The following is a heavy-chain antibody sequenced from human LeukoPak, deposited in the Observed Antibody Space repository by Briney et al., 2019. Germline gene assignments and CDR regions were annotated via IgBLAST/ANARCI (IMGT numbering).Heavy chain of an antibody. J-gene: IGHJ6*02. CDR2: INSDGSST. CDR1: GFTFSSYW. CDR3: ARGQQLVLYYYYYYGMDV. Sequence: GGSLRLSCAASGFTFSSYWMHWVRQAPGKGLVWVSRINSDGSSTSYADSVKGRFTISRDNAKNTLYLQMNSPRAEDTAVYYCARGQQLVLYYYYYYGMDVWGQGTTVTVSS. D-gene: IGHD6-6*01. V-gene: IGHV3-74*01.